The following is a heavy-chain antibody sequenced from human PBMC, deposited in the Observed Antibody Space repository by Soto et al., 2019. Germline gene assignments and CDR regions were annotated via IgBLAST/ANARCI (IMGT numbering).Heavy chain of an antibody. J-gene: IGHJ6*02. CDR1: GYSFTSYW. Sequence: EVQLVQSGAEVKKPGESLKISCKGSGYSFTSYWIAWVRQMPGKGLEWMGIIYPGDSDTRYSPSFQGQVTISADKSISTAHLQWSSLRASDSAMYYCAIHKEGLAARLSRRPDYHYFGIVVWGQGTTVIVSS. V-gene: IGHV5-51*01. CDR2: IYPGDSDT. D-gene: IGHD6-6*01. CDR3: AIHKEGLAARLSRRPDYHYFGIVV.